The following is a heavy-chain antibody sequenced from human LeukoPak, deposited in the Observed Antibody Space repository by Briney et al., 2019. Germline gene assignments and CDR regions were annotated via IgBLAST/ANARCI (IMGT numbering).Heavy chain of an antibody. CDR3: ARDPSITGTEDAFDI. Sequence: GASVKVSCKASGGTFSSYAISWVRQAPGQGLEWMGGIIPIFGTANYAQKFQGRVTITADKSTSTAYMELSSLRSDDTAVYYCARDPSITGTEDAFDIWGQGTMVTVSS. CDR1: GGTFSSYA. J-gene: IGHJ3*02. V-gene: IGHV1-69*06. CDR2: IIPIFGTA. D-gene: IGHD1-20*01.